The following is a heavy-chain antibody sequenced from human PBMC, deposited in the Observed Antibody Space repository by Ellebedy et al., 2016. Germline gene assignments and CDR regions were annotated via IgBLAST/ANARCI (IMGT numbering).Heavy chain of an antibody. CDR2: IRPDGSEG. CDR3: ATLDYYGGGRRAPDV. V-gene: IGHV3-7*01. CDR1: GFTFSNNW. Sequence: GESLKISCAASGFTFSNNWMTWVRQAPGKGLEWLANIRPDGSEGYYADSVKGRFTVSRANAKNSLYLQLDSLRDEDTAVFYCATLDYYGGGRRAPDVWGQGTMVTVSS. D-gene: IGHD3-10*01. J-gene: IGHJ3*01.